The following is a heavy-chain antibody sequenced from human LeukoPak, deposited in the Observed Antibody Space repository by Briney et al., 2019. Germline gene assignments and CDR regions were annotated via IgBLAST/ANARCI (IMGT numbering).Heavy chain of an antibody. J-gene: IGHJ4*02. CDR1: GFTFRSYA. CDR2: ISGSGGST. Sequence: PGGSLRLSCAASGFTFRSYAMSWVRQGPGKGLEWVSVISGSGGSTYYRDSVKGRFTISRDNSKNTLYLQMSSLRVEDTAIYYCAQNWNLDSWGQGTLVTVSS. CDR3: AQNWNLDS. D-gene: IGHD1-1*01. V-gene: IGHV3-23*01.